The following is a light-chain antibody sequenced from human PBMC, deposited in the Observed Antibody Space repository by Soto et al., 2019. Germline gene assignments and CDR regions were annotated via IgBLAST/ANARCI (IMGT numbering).Light chain of an antibody. Sequence: EIVMTQSPATLSVSPGERATLSCRASHTVISNLAWYQQRPGQAPRLLIYGASTGATGIPARFSGSGSGTEFTLTSNSLQSEDFAVYYWQQYNDWPLTFGQGTKVEIK. CDR2: GAS. J-gene: IGKJ1*01. V-gene: IGKV3-15*01. CDR1: HTVISN. CDR3: QQYNDWPLT.